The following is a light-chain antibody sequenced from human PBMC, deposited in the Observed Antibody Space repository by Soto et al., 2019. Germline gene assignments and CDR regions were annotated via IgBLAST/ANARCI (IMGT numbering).Light chain of an antibody. CDR1: SSDVGGYDY. CDR2: DVA. J-gene: IGLJ1*01. V-gene: IGLV2-14*03. CDR3: CSFTTASTFV. Sequence: QSALTQPASVSGSPGQSITISCTGSSSDVGGYDYVSWYQQRPGKVPKLILYDVADRPSGVSDRFSGSKSGNTASLTISGLQAEDEADYYCCSFTTASTFVFGTGTKLTVL.